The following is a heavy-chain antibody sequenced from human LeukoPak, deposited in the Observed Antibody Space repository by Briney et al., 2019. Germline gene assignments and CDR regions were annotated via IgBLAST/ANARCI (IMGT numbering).Heavy chain of an antibody. CDR3: ARACNYYDSSGYYSGYYFDY. Sequence: GASVKVSCKASGYTFTSYAMHWVRQAPGQRLEWMGWSNAGNGNTKYSQEFQGRVTITRDTSASTAYMELSSLRSEDMAVYYCARACNYYDSSGYYSGYYFDYWGQGTLVTVSS. CDR1: GYTFTSYA. CDR2: SNAGNGNT. D-gene: IGHD3-22*01. V-gene: IGHV1-3*02. J-gene: IGHJ4*02.